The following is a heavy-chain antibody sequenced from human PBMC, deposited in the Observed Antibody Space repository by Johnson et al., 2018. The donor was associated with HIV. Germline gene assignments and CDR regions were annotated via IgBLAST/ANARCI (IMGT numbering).Heavy chain of an antibody. J-gene: IGHJ3*02. CDR3: AAVDTVMVTGAFDI. CDR2: ISYDGSNK. Sequence: QVQLVESGGGVVQPGRSLRLSCAASGFTFSSYAMHWVRQAPGKGLEWVAVISYDGSNKYYADSVKGRFTISRDNCKNTLYLQMNSLRAEDTAVCYCAAVDTVMVTGAFDIWGQGTMVTVSS. CDR1: GFTFSSYA. V-gene: IGHV3-30*14. D-gene: IGHD5-18*01.